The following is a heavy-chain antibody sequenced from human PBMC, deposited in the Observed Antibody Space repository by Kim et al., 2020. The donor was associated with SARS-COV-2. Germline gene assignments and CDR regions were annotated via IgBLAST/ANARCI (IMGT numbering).Heavy chain of an antibody. J-gene: IGHJ5*02. D-gene: IGHD6-13*01. CDR3: ARDKAAAGTGWFDP. Sequence: DSVKGRLTISRDNAKNSMYLQMTSLRAEDTAVYYCARDKAAAGTGWFDPWGQGTLVTVSS. V-gene: IGHV3-21*01.